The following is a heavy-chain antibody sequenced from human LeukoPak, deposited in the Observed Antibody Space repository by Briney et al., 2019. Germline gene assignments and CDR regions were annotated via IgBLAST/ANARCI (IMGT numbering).Heavy chain of an antibody. CDR1: GFTFSSYT. D-gene: IGHD3-10*01. V-gene: IGHV3-48*01. Sequence: GGSLRLSCAASGFTFSSYTMNWVRQAPGKGLEWISYISSSRSTIYYTDSVKGRFTISRDNAKNSLYLQMNSLRAEDTAVYYCAREVLYYSNSGSSPYFDCWDQGTLVTVPS. J-gene: IGHJ4*02. CDR2: ISSSRSTI. CDR3: AREVLYYSNSGSSPYFDC.